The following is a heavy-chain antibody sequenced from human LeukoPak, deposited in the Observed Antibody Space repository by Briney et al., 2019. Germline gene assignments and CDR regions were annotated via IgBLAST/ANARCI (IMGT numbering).Heavy chain of an antibody. CDR1: EFAFSTYN. D-gene: IGHD4-23*01. V-gene: IGHV3-48*02. CDR3: ARVAAGYSVNYFDY. CDR2: ISTGSSTT. J-gene: IGHJ4*02. Sequence: GGSLRLSCAASEFAFSTYNMNWVRQAPGKGLEWVSHISTGSSTTYYADSVKGRFTISRDNAENSLYLQMNSLRDEDTAVYYCARVAAGYSVNYFDYWGQGTLVTVSS.